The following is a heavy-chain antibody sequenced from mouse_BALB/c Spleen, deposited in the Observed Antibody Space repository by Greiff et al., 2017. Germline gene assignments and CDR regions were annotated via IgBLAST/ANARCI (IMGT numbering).Heavy chain of an antibody. CDR3: ARHDDYDYAMDY. V-gene: IGHV5-12-2*01. D-gene: IGHD2-4*01. J-gene: IGHJ4*01. CDR2: ISNGGGST. CDR1: GFTFSSYT. Sequence: EVKLMESGGGLVQPGGSLKLSCAASGFTFSSYTMSWVRQTPEKRLEWVAYISNGGGSTYYPDTVKGRFTISRDNAKNTLYLQMSSLKSEDTAMYYCARHDDYDYAMDYWGQGTSVTVSS.